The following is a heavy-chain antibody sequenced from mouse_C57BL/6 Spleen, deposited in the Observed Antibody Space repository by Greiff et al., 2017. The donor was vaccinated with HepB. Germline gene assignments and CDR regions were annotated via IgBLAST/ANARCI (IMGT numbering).Heavy chain of an antibody. D-gene: IGHD1-1*01. Sequence: EVKVEESGGGLVKPGGSLKLSCAASGFTFSSYAMSWVRQTPEKRLEWVATISDGGSYTYYPDNVKGRFTISRDNAKNNLYLQMSHLKSEDTAMYYCAREAIYYYGSSSAWFAYWGQGTLVTVSA. CDR3: AREAIYYYGSSSAWFAY. V-gene: IGHV5-4*01. J-gene: IGHJ3*01. CDR1: GFTFSSYA. CDR2: ISDGGSYT.